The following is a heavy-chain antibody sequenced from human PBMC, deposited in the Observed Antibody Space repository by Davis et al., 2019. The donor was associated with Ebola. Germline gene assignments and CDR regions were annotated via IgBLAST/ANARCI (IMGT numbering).Heavy chain of an antibody. V-gene: IGHV1-8*01. J-gene: IGHJ4*02. D-gene: IGHD3-10*01. CDR2: MNPNSGNT. CDR1: GYTFTSYD. Sequence: VKVSCKASGYTFTSYDINWVRQATGQGLEWMGWMNPNSGNTGYAQKFQGRVTMTRNTSISTAYMELSRLRSDDTAVYYCARAPTWSQINYYCFDYWGQGTLVTVSS. CDR3: ARAPTWSQINYYCFDY.